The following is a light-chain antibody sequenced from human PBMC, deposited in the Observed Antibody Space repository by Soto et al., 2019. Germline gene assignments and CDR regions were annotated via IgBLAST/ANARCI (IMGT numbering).Light chain of an antibody. V-gene: IGKV1-16*01. CDR1: QGISTY. CDR2: DAS. Sequence: DIQMTQSPSSLSASVGDRVTITCRASQGISTYLNWYHQKPGKAPKPLIYDASTLKTGVPSRFSGSGSGSEFNFTITGLQPDDFATYFCQQYNTYATFGQGTRLEIK. CDR3: QQYNTYAT. J-gene: IGKJ5*01.